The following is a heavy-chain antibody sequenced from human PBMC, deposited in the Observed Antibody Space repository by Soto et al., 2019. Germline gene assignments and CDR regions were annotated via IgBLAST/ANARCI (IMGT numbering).Heavy chain of an antibody. CDR1: GFTFSSYG. V-gene: IGHV3-33*01. D-gene: IGHD1-20*01. CDR2: IWYDGSKK. J-gene: IGHJ4*02. CDR3: ARADSWTNFDY. Sequence: QVQLVESGGGVVQPGRSLRLSCAASGFTFSSYGMHWVRQAPGKGLEWVAVIWYDGSKKYYADSVKGRFTISRDNSKNPLYLQMNSLRAEDTAVYYCARADSWTNFDYWGQGTLVTVSS.